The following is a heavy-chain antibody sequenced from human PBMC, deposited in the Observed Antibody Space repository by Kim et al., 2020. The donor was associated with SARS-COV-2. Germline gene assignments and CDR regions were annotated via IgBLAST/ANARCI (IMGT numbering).Heavy chain of an antibody. CDR1: GGSISSSSYY. CDR3: ETMYSSSLYYFDY. CDR2: IYYSGST. D-gene: IGHD6-13*01. J-gene: IGHJ4*02. Sequence: GSLRLSCTVSGGSISSSSYYWGWIRQPPGKGLEWIGSIYYSGSTYYNPSLKSRVTISVDTSKNQFSLKLSSVTAADTAVYYCETMYSSSLYYFDYWGQGTLVTVSS. V-gene: IGHV4-39*01.